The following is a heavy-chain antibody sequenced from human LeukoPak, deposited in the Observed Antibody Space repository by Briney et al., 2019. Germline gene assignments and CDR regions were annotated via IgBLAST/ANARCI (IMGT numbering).Heavy chain of an antibody. V-gene: IGHV4-4*02. CDR3: ARVGPAANFYYYYYMDV. CDR2: IYHSGST. Sequence: SETLSLTCAVSGGSISSSNWWSWVRQPPGKGLEWIGEIYHSGSTNYNPSLKSRVTISVDKSKNQFSLKLNSVTAADTAVYYCARVGPAANFYYYYYMDVWGKGTMVTVSS. D-gene: IGHD6-13*01. CDR1: GGSISSSNW. J-gene: IGHJ6*03.